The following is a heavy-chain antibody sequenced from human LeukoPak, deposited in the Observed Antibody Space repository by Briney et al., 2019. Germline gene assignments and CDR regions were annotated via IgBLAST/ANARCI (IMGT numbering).Heavy chain of an antibody. CDR3: ARDSYYDSSGAFDY. Sequence: SETLSLTCTVSGGSISSGGYYWSWIRQHPGKGLEWIGYIYYSGSAYYNPSLKSRVTISVDTSENQFSLKLSSVTAADTAVYYCARDSYYDSSGAFDYWGQGTLVTVSS. V-gene: IGHV4-31*03. CDR2: IYYSGSA. D-gene: IGHD3-22*01. CDR1: GGSISSGGYY. J-gene: IGHJ4*02.